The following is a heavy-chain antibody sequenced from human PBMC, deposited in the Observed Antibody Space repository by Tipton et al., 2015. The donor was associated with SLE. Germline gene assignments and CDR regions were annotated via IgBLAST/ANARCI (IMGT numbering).Heavy chain of an antibody. J-gene: IGHJ4*02. CDR1: GGSISSGGYY. D-gene: IGHD3-10*01. Sequence: TLSLTCAVSGGSISSGGYYWSWIRQHPGKGLEWIGYIYNSGNTYYNPSLKSRLTISVDTSKNQFSLKLSSVTAADTAVYYCAREGPFGEVSHWGQGTLVTVSS. V-gene: IGHV4-31*11. CDR3: AREGPFGEVSH. CDR2: IYNSGNT.